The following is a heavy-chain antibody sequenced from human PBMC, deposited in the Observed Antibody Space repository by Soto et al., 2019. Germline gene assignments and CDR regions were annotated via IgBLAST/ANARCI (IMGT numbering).Heavy chain of an antibody. CDR1: GGSFSGYY. V-gene: IGHV4-34*01. D-gene: IGHD3-22*01. CDR2: INHSGST. J-gene: IGHJ4*02. CDR3: ARGPRPYDSRGYYPTPRSFFDY. Sequence: SETLSLTCAVYGGSFSGYYWSWIRQPPGKGLEWIGEINHSGSTNYNPSLKSRVTISVDTSKNQFSLKLSSVTAADTAVYYCARGPRPYDSRGYYPTPRSFFDYSGQVSLVTVSS.